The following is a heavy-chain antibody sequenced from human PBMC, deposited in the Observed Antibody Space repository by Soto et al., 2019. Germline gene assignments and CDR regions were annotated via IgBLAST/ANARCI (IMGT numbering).Heavy chain of an antibody. CDR2: IVVGSGNT. Sequence: SVKVSCKASGFTFTSSAVQWVRQARGQRLEWIGWIVVGSGNTNYAQKFQERVTITRDMSTSTAYMELSSLRSEDTAVYYCAAEDPSYCRSTSCYASYGMDVWGQGTTVTVAS. J-gene: IGHJ6*02. V-gene: IGHV1-58*01. D-gene: IGHD2-2*01. CDR3: AAEDPSYCRSTSCYASYGMDV. CDR1: GFTFTSSA.